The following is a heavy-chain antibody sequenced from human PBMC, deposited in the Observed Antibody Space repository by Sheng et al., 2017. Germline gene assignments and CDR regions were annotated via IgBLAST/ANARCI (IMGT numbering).Heavy chain of an antibody. CDR3: AKDHPMVRGVIALDY. J-gene: IGHJ4*02. Sequence: QVQLVESGGGVVQPGGSLRLSCAASGFTFSSYGMHWVRQAPGKGLEWVAFIRYDGSNKYYADSVKGRFTISRDNSKNTLYLQMNSLRAEDTAVYYCAKDHPMVRGVIALDYWGQGTLVTVSS. D-gene: IGHD3-10*01. CDR2: IRYDGSNK. V-gene: IGHV3-30*02. CDR1: GFTFSSYG.